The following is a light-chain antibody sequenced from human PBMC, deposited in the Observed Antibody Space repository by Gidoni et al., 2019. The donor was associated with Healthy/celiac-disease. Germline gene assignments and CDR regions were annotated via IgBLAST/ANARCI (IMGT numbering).Light chain of an antibody. J-gene: IGKJ5*01. CDR2: GAS. CDR1: QSVSSSD. CDR3: QQYGSSPIT. V-gene: IGKV3-20*01. Sequence: EIVLTQSPGTLSLSPGERATLSCSASQSVSSSDLAWYQQKPGQAPRLLSYGASSRATGIPDRFSGSGSGTDFTLTISRLEPEDFAVYYCQQYGSSPITFGQGTRLEIK.